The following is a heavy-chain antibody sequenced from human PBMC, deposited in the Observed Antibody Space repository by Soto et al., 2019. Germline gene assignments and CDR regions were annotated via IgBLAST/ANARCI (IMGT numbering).Heavy chain of an antibody. D-gene: IGHD1-26*01. CDR3: LVSGNYRFDD. J-gene: IGHJ4*02. CDR1: GFTFSSYW. CDR2: INGDGSST. Sequence: HPGGSLRLSCAATGFTFSSYWMHWVRQAPGKGLVWASRINGDGSSTSYADSAEGRFTISRDNAKNTLYLQMNSLRVEDTAVYYCLVSGNYRFDDWGQGTLVTVSS. V-gene: IGHV3-74*01.